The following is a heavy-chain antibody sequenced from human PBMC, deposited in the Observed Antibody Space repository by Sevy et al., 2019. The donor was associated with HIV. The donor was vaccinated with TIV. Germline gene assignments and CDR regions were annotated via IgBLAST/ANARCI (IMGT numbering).Heavy chain of an antibody. D-gene: IGHD6-13*01. V-gene: IGHV1-69*06. J-gene: IGHJ4*02. Sequence: ASLKVSCKASGGTFSSYAISWVRQAPGQGLEWMGGIIPIFGTANYAQKFQGRVTITADKSTSTAYMELSSLRSEDTAVYYCAREQGIAGTFDYWGQGTLVTVSS. CDR2: IIPIFGTA. CDR3: AREQGIAGTFDY. CDR1: GGTFSSYA.